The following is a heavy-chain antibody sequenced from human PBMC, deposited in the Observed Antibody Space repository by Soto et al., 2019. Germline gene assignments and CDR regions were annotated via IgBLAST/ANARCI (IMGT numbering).Heavy chain of an antibody. CDR3: AGHPYGDYSPYFDY. CDR1: GGSISSSSYY. V-gene: IGHV4-39*01. Sequence: SETLSLTCTVSGGSISSSSYYWGWIRQPPGKGLEWIGSIYYSGSTYYNPSLKSRVTISVDTSKNQFSLKLSSVTAADTAVYYCAGHPYGDYSPYFDYWGQGTLVTVSS. J-gene: IGHJ4*02. D-gene: IGHD4-17*01. CDR2: IYYSGST.